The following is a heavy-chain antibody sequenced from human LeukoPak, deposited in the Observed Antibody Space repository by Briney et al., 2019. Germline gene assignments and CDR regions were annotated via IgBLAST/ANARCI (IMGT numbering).Heavy chain of an antibody. CDR3: ARNDILTGSLFDP. CDR1: GYTFTGYY. Sequence: ASVKVSFKASGYTFTGYYMHLVRQAPGQGLEWMGWVNPNSGGTNDAQKFQGRVTMTRDTSISTAYMELSRLRSDDTAVYYWARNDILTGSLFDPWGQGTLVTVSS. J-gene: IGHJ5*02. CDR2: VNPNSGGT. D-gene: IGHD3-9*01. V-gene: IGHV1-2*02.